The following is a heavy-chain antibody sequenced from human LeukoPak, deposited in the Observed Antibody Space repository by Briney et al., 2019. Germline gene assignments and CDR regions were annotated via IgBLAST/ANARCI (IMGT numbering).Heavy chain of an antibody. D-gene: IGHD1-26*01. CDR2: VHLNGAT. Sequence: PSGTLSLTCVVSGGXIITANWWSWVRQPPGKGLEWIGEVHLNGATNYNPSLESRVSMSIDKSKNQLSLKLSSVTAADTATYYCTRESGAFSPFGFWGQGILVTVSS. CDR1: GGXIITANW. CDR3: TRESGAFSPFGF. V-gene: IGHV4-4*02. J-gene: IGHJ4*02.